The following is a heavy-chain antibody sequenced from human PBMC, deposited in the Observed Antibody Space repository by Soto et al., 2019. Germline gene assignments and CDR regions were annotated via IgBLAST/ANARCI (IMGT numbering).Heavy chain of an antibody. CDR1: GFTFSSYS. CDR3: ARDNDYGDYEVNTEYFQH. V-gene: IGHV3-48*01. CDR2: ISSSSSTI. J-gene: IGHJ1*01. D-gene: IGHD4-17*01. Sequence: EVQLVESGGGLVQPGGSLRLSCAASGFTFSSYSMNWVRQAPGKGLEWVSYISSSSSTIYYADSVKGRFTISRDNAKNSLYLQMNSLRAEDTAVYYCARDNDYGDYEVNTEYFQHWGQGTLVTVSS.